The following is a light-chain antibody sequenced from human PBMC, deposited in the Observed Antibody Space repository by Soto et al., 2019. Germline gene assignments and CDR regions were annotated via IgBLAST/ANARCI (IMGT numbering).Light chain of an antibody. Sequence: DIQMTQSPSTLSGSVGDRVTITCRASQTISSWLAWYQQKPGKAPKLLIYKASTLKSGVPSRFSGSGSGTEFTLTISSLQPDYFATYYCQHYTSYSEAFGQGTKVDIK. J-gene: IGKJ1*01. CDR2: KAS. CDR1: QTISSW. V-gene: IGKV1-5*03. CDR3: QHYTSYSEA.